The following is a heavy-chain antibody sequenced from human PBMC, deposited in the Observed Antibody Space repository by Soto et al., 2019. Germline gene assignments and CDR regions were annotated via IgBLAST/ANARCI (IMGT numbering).Heavy chain of an antibody. V-gene: IGHV1-18*01. CDR2: ISAYNGNT. J-gene: IGHJ6*02. CDR3: ARENSGEYYYDSSGYPHSNYYYYYGMDV. Sequence: ASVNVSCKASGYTFTSYGISWVRQAPGQGLEWMGWISAYNGNTNYAQKLQGRVTMTTDTSTSTAYMELRSLRSDDTAVYYCARENSGEYYYDSSGYPHSNYYYYYGMDVWGQGTTVTVSS. D-gene: IGHD3-22*01. CDR1: GYTFTSYG.